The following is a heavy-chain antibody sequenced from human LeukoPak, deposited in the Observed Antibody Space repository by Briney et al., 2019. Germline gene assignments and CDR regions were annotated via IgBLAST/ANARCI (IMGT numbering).Heavy chain of an antibody. J-gene: IGHJ4*02. V-gene: IGHV1-69*04. CDR2: IIPIFGIA. CDR3: ARGSIAAAGETIDY. CDR1: GGTFSSYA. D-gene: IGHD6-13*01. Sequence: SVKVSCKASGGTFSSYAISWVRQAPGQGLEWMGRIIPIFGIANYAQKFQGRVTITADKSTSTAYMELSSPRSEDTAVYYCARGSIAAAGETIDYWGQGTLVTVSS.